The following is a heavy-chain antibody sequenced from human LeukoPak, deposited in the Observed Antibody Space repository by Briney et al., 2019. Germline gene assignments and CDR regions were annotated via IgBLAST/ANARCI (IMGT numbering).Heavy chain of an antibody. J-gene: IGHJ3*02. CDR1: SASISTYY. V-gene: IGHV4-59*01. CDR2: IYHSGTS. CDR3: ARYIVSYPHDAFDI. Sequence: PSETLSLTCTVSSASISTYYWSWIRQPPGKGLEWIGYIYHSGTSNYNPSLKSRVTMSVDTSKSQFSLSLSSVTSADTAFYYCARYIVSYPHDAFDIWGQGTMVTVSS. D-gene: IGHD1-26*01.